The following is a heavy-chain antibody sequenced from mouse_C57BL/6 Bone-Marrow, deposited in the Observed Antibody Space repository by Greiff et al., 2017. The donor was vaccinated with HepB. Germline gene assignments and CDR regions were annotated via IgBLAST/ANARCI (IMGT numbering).Heavy chain of an antibody. J-gene: IGHJ2*01. CDR3: ARNSSGYSYYFDY. D-gene: IGHD3-2*02. Sequence: QVQLQQSGAELVRPGTSVKVSCKASGYAFTNYLIEWVKQRPGQGLEWIGVINPGSGGTNYNEKFKGKATLTADKSSSTAYMQLSSLTSEDSAVYFCARNSSGYSYYFDYWGQGTTLTVSS. CDR1: GYAFTNYL. CDR2: INPGSGGT. V-gene: IGHV1-54*01.